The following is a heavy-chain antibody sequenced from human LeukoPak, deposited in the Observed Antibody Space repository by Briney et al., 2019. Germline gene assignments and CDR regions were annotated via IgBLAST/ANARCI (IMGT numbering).Heavy chain of an antibody. D-gene: IGHD1-1*01. Sequence: PGGSLRLSCAASGFTFSSYEMNWVRQAPGKGLEWVSYISSSGSTIYYADSVKGRFTISRDNAKNSLYLQMNSLRAEDTAVYYCARDLNWNPLDYWGQGTLDTVSS. CDR2: ISSSGSTI. CDR3: ARDLNWNPLDY. V-gene: IGHV3-48*03. J-gene: IGHJ4*02. CDR1: GFTFSSYE.